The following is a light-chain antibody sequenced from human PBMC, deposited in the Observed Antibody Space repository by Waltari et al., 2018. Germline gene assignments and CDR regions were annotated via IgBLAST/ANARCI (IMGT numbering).Light chain of an antibody. CDR3: HQYGSSPRLT. J-gene: IGKJ4*01. Sequence: EIVLTQSPGTLSLPPGKRVTLSCRASQSVSSSYLAWYQQKPGQAPRLLIYATSSRAPGIPDRFSGSGSGTDFTLTISRLEPEDFAVYYCHQYGSSPRLTFGGGTKVEIK. CDR2: ATS. CDR1: QSVSSSY. V-gene: IGKV3-20*01.